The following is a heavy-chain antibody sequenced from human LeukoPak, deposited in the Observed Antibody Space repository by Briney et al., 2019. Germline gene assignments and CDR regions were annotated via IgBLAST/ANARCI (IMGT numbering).Heavy chain of an antibody. D-gene: IGHD5-18*01. J-gene: IGHJ4*02. Sequence: GGSLRLSCAASGCTFSSYWKHWVRHAPAQGLVLVSRINTDYSSTSYADSAKGRFTITRDNAKNTLYPQMNSLGTADTAVSYCARGGAAMVNLFDYWGRGTLVTVSS. CDR3: ARGGAAMVNLFDY. CDR1: GCTFSSYW. V-gene: IGHV3-74*01. CDR2: INTDYSST.